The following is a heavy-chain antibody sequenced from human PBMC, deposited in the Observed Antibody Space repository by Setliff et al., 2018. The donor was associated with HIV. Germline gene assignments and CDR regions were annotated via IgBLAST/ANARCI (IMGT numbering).Heavy chain of an antibody. V-gene: IGHV1-2*06. CDR1: GYTFTYRY. Sequence: GASVKVSCKASGYTFTYRYLHWVRQAPGQGLEWMGRINPNSGGTNYAQKFQGRVTITRDTSANTAYMELSSLRSEDTAVYYCARGSCSGCYLSDYWGLGTLVTVSS. D-gene: IGHD6-19*01. CDR3: ARGSCSGCYLSDY. J-gene: IGHJ4*02. CDR2: INPNSGGT.